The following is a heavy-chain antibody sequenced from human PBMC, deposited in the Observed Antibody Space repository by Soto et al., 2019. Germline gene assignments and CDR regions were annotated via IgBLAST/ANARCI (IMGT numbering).Heavy chain of an antibody. Sequence: QVTLKESGPVLVKPTETLTLTCTVSGFSLSNARMGVSWIRQPPGKALEWLAHIFSNDEKSYSTSLKSRLTISKDTSKSQVVLTMTNMDPVDTATYYCARIRSGGYSYQTGYYYYGMDVWGQGTTVTVSS. J-gene: IGHJ6*02. D-gene: IGHD5-18*01. CDR2: IFSNDEK. CDR3: ARIRSGGYSYQTGYYYYGMDV. CDR1: GFSLSNARMG. V-gene: IGHV2-26*01.